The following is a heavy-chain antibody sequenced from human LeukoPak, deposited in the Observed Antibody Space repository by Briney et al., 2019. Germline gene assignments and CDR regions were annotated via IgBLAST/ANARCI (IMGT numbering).Heavy chain of an antibody. V-gene: IGHV3-30*02. CDR3: AKEGEVGASWEGHNFDY. J-gene: IGHJ4*02. CDR1: GFTFSSYG. D-gene: IGHD1-26*01. CDR2: IRYDGSNK. Sequence: GGSLRLSCAASGFTFSSYGMHWVRQAPGKGLEWVAFIRYDGSNKYYADSVKGRFTISRDNSKNTLYLQMNCLRAEDTAVYYCAKEGEVGASWEGHNFDYWGQGTLVTVSS.